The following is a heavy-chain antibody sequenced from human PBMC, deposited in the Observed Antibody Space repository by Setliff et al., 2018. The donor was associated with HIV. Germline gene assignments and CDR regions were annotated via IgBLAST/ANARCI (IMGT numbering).Heavy chain of an antibody. J-gene: IGHJ5*02. CDR1: GDSISSDFY. D-gene: IGHD2-8*01. CDR3: ARDAPTVYANGWFDP. V-gene: IGHV4-38-2*02. CDR2: IYHSGNT. Sequence: SSETLSLTCTVSGDSISSDFYWGWIRQPPGKGLEWIGSIYHSGNTYYMPSLRSRVTISVDTSKNQFSLKLSSVTAADTAVYYCARDAPTVYANGWFDPWGQGTLVTVSS.